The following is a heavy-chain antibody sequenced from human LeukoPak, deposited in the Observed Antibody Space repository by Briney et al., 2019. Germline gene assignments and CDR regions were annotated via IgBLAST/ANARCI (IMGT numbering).Heavy chain of an antibody. V-gene: IGHV3-23*01. CDR3: AKGYFGSGSYYFDY. D-gene: IGHD3-10*01. CDR2: ISGSSGST. J-gene: IGHJ4*02. Sequence: MXXVRQAPGKGLEWVSAISGSSGSTYYADSVKGRFTVSRDDSKSTLYLQMNSLRAEDTAVYYCAKGYFGSGSYYFDYWGQGTLVTVSS.